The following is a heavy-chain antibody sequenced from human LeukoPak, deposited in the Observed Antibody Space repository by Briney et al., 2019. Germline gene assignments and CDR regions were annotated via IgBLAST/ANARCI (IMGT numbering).Heavy chain of an antibody. V-gene: IGHV3-7*01. Sequence: PGGSLRLSCAASGFTFSTYWMSWVRQAPGKGLEWVANIKQDESEKYYVDSVKGRFTVSRDNAKNSLFLQMNSLRAEDTATYYCVTFGPLWHERSFDYWGQGSLVTVSS. CDR2: IKQDESEK. J-gene: IGHJ4*02. CDR3: VTFGPLWHERSFDY. CDR1: GFTFSTYW. D-gene: IGHD3-16*01.